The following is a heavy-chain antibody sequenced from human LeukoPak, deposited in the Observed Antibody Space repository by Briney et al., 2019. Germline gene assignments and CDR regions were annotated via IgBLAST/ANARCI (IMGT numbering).Heavy chain of an antibody. CDR1: GGSISSYY. V-gene: IGHV4-4*07. Sequence: SETLSLTCTVSGGSISSYYWSWIRQPAGKGLEWIGRIYTSGSTNYNPSLKSRVTMSVDTSKNQFSLKLSSVTAADTAVYYCARHLRVVPAAITIYYGSGSYSYFVYWGQGTLVTVSS. J-gene: IGHJ4*02. D-gene: IGHD3-10*01. CDR2: IYTSGST. CDR3: ARHLRVVPAAITIYYGSGSYSYFVY.